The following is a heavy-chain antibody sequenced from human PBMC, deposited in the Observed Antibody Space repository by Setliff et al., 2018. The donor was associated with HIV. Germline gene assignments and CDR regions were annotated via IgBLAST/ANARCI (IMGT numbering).Heavy chain of an antibody. Sequence: SETLSLTCTVSGGSISSSSYYWGWIRQPPGKGREWIGYVSHTGYTYYNPSLKSRVDMSLDISKNQFSLNVSFVTAADTAVYYCARDKGRPHYYDDTGSYRSDALDIWGQGTMVTVS. CDR2: VSHTGYT. D-gene: IGHD3-22*01. CDR1: GGSISSSSYY. J-gene: IGHJ3*02. CDR3: ARDKGRPHYYDDTGSYRSDALDI. V-gene: IGHV4-39*07.